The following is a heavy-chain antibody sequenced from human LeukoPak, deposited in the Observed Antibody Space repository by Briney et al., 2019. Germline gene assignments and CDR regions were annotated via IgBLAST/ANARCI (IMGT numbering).Heavy chain of an antibody. V-gene: IGHV1-2*02. Sequence: ASVKVSCKASGDTFTGYYMHWVRQAPGQGLEWMGWIHPNTGGTNYAQKFQGRVTTTRNTSISTAYMELSRLRSDDTAVYYCARYCSGGSCYSVPDYWGQGTLVTVSS. CDR1: GDTFTGYY. J-gene: IGHJ4*02. CDR2: IHPNTGGT. CDR3: ARYCSGGSCYSVPDY. D-gene: IGHD2-15*01.